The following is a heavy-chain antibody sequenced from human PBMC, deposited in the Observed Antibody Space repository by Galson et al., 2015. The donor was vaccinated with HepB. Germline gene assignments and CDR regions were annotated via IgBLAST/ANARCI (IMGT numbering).Heavy chain of an antibody. CDR3: ARGLNSGGSSFGAFDI. CDR2: INPYSGGT. Sequence: SVKVSCKASGSTFTGYYMHWVRQAPGQGLEWMGWINPYSGGTNYAQKFQGWVTMTRDTSISTAYMELSRLRSDDTAVYYCARGLNSGGSSFGAFDIGGQGTMVTVS. V-gene: IGHV1-2*04. CDR1: GSTFTGYY. J-gene: IGHJ3*02. D-gene: IGHD1-26*01.